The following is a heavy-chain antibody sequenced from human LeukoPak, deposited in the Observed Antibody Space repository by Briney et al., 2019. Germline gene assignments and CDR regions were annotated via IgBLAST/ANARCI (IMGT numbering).Heavy chain of an antibody. CDR2: IQHDGSTT. J-gene: IGHJ5*02. D-gene: IGHD2-21*01. Sequence: PGGSLRLSCAASGFSFSTYTMNWVRQAPGKGLERVAGIQHDGSTTYYADSVKGRFTISRDNSKNTLYLQMNSLRAVDTAVYYCARIRRFPNWFDPWGQETLVTVSS. CDR3: ARIRRFPNWFDP. CDR1: GFSFSTYT. V-gene: IGHV3-30*14.